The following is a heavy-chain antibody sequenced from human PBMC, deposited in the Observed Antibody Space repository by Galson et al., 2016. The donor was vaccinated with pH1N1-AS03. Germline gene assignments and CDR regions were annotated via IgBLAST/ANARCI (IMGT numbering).Heavy chain of an antibody. V-gene: IGHV3-23*01. CDR1: GFSFNSYA. CDR2: IRGNGDST. CDR3: VKGPWGIDIVDRIAHCGMDG. J-gene: IGHJ6*02. D-gene: IGHD5-12*01. Sequence: SLRLSCAASGFSFNSYAMQWVRQAPGEGLEWVSGIRGNGDSTYYADSVKGRFTISRDNSKDMFYLQMTSLRGDDTAVYYCVKGPWGIDIVDRIAHCGMDGWGQGTTVTVSS.